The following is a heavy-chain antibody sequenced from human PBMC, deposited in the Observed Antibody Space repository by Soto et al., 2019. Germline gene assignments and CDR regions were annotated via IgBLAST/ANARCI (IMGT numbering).Heavy chain of an antibody. Sequence: GSLRLSCVAFGFTFSSYDMHWVRQAPGKGLEYISAISSNGGITYYANSVKGRLTISRDNSKNTVYLQMGSLRAEDMAVYYCVRDTSFDYWGQGTLVTVSS. V-gene: IGHV3-64*01. CDR3: VRDTSFDY. CDR1: GFTFSSYD. J-gene: IGHJ4*02. CDR2: ISSNGGIT.